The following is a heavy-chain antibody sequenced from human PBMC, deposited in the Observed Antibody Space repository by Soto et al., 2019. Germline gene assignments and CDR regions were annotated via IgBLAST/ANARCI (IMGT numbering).Heavy chain of an antibody. J-gene: IGHJ3*02. V-gene: IGHV3-23*01. Sequence: GGSLRLSCAASGFTFSSYAMSWVRQAPGKGLEWVSAISGSGGSTYYADSVKGRFTISRDNSKNTLCLQMNSLRAEDTAVYYCAKPTEIVLMVYANPGAFDIWGQGTMVTVSS. CDR1: GFTFSSYA. D-gene: IGHD2-8*01. CDR3: AKPTEIVLMVYANPGAFDI. CDR2: ISGSGGST.